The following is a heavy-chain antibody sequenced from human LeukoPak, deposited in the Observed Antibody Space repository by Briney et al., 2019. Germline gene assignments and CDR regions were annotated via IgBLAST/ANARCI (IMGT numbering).Heavy chain of an antibody. CDR2: MNPNSGNT. D-gene: IGHD3-22*01. V-gene: IGHV1-8*03. Sequence: ASVKVSCKASGYTFNNYGITWVRQATGQGLEWMGWMNPNSGNTGYAQKFQGRVTITRNTSISTAYMELSSLRSDDTAVYYCARGSGYYYIWGQGTLVTVSS. CDR3: ARGSGYYYI. CDR1: GYTFNNYG. J-gene: IGHJ4*02.